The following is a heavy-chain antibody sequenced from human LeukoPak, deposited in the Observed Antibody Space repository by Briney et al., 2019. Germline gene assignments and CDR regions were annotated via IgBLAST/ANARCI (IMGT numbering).Heavy chain of an antibody. V-gene: IGHV4-59*02. CDR2: IYYSGST. Sequence: SETLSLTCTVSSGSVSSYYWTWIRQPPGKGLEWIGYIYYSGSTNYNPSLKSRVTISIDTSKNQFSLKVSSVSAADTAVYYCARVHSYGRRIMDYWGQGTLVTVSS. D-gene: IGHD5-18*01. CDR3: ARVHSYGRRIMDY. J-gene: IGHJ4*02. CDR1: SGSVSSYY.